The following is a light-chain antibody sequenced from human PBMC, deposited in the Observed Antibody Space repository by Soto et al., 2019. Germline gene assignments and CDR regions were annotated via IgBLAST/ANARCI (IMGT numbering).Light chain of an antibody. J-gene: IGLJ2*01. CDR1: SGHSSYA. Sequence: QLVLTQSPSASASLGASVKLTCTLSSGHSSYAIAWHQQQPEKGPRYLMKLNSDGSHSKGDGIPDRFSGSSSGAERYLTLSSLQSEDAADYYCQPGGTLVVFGGGTKLTVL. CDR3: QPGGTLVV. CDR2: LNSDGSH. V-gene: IGLV4-69*01.